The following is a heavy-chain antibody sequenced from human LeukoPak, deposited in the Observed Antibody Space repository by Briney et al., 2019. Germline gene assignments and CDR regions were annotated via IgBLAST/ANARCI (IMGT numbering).Heavy chain of an antibody. Sequence: PSETLSLTCAVYGGSFSGYYWSWIRQPPGKGLEWIGEINHSGSTNYNPSLKSRVTISVDTSKNQFSLKLSSVTAADTAVYYCARGRRPGPTWDFDIWGQGTMVTVSS. CDR1: GGSFSGYY. CDR2: INHSGST. D-gene: IGHD1-1*01. CDR3: ARGRRPGPTWDFDI. V-gene: IGHV4-34*01. J-gene: IGHJ3*02.